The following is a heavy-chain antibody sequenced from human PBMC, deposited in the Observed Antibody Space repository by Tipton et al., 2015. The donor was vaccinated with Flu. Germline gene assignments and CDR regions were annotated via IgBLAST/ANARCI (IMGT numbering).Heavy chain of an antibody. Sequence: TLSLTCTVAGGSISTSYWSWIRQPAGKGLEWIGRISTSGSTNYNASLESRVTLSRDTSKNHISLRLRSATAADTALYYCARDLRGYSGYTGGDAFDMWGPGTVVTVSS. CDR1: GGSISTSY. CDR3: ARDLRGYSGYTGGDAFDM. V-gene: IGHV4-4*07. CDR2: ISTSGST. J-gene: IGHJ3*02. D-gene: IGHD5-12*01.